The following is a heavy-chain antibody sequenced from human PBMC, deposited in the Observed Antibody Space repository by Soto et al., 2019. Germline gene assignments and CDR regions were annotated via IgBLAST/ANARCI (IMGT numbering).Heavy chain of an antibody. J-gene: IGHJ5*02. CDR2: VYVAGGS. Sequence: QVQLQESGPGLVNPSGTLSLTCTVSGDSISDYSWSWIRQPAGKGLEWIGRVYVAGGSNYNPSLKSRHTISFDRPKNQFSLRLTSVTAAATAVYFCSRGAGPPWFDPWGQGILVTVSS. CDR1: GDSISDYS. CDR3: SRGAGPPWFDP. V-gene: IGHV4-4*07.